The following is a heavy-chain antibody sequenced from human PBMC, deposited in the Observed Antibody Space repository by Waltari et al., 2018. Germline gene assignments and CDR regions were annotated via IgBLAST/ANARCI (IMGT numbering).Heavy chain of an antibody. CDR3: AHIRGVAATGFPYYYMDA. CDR1: GFSLGTSGVG. Sequence: QIILKESGPTLVKPTQTLTLTCTFSGFSLGTSGVGVGWIRQPPGKALEWLALIYWNDDKRYSPSLKSRLTITKDTSKNQVVLTMTNMDPVDTATYYCAHIRGVAATGFPYYYMDAWGKGTTVTVSS. CDR2: IYWNDDK. J-gene: IGHJ6*03. V-gene: IGHV2-5*01. D-gene: IGHD2-15*01.